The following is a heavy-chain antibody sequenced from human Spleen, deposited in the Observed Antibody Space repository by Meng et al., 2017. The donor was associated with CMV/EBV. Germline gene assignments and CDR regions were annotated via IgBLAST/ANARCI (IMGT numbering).Heavy chain of an antibody. Sequence: ASVKVSCKASGYTFTSYGISWVRQAPGQGLEWMGWISAYNGNTNYAQKLQGRVTMTTDTSTSTAYMELRSLRSDDTAVYYCARGRGLGFRGTNDAFDIWGQGTMVTVSS. J-gene: IGHJ3*02. CDR1: GYTFTSYG. CDR2: ISAYNGNT. CDR3: ARGRGLGFRGTNDAFDI. D-gene: IGHD3-16*01. V-gene: IGHV1-18*01.